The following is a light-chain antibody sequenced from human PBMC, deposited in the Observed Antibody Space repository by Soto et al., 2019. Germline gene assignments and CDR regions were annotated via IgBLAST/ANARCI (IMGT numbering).Light chain of an antibody. CDR3: QHSNILQWT. V-gene: IGKV3-11*01. Sequence: VVTLSPATVSLNTRERATLSCRASQSVSTYLAWYQQQPGQAPRLLIYDASNRATGIPPRFSGSGSGTDFTLTISSLEPEDFVVYCCQHSNILQWTFAQGGK. J-gene: IGKJ1*01. CDR1: QSVSTY. CDR2: DAS.